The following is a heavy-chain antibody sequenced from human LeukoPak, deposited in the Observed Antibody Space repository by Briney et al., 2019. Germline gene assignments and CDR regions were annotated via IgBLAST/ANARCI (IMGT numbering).Heavy chain of an antibody. CDR2: IYYSGST. D-gene: IGHD6-25*01. CDR3: ARRMRRDFDY. V-gene: IGHV4-39*01. J-gene: IGHJ4*02. Sequence: PSETLSLTCTVSGGSISSSSYYWGWIRQPPGKGLEWIGSIYYSGSTYYNPSLKSRVTISVDTSKNQFSLKLSSVTAADTAVYYCARRMRRDFDYWGQGTLVTVSS. CDR1: GGSISSSSYY.